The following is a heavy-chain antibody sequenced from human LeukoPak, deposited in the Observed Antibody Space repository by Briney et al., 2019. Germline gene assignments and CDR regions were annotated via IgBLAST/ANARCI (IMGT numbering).Heavy chain of an antibody. CDR2: IHYSGNT. D-gene: IGHD1-14*01. V-gene: IGHV4-59*01. CDR3: ASVSTGRFDP. Sequence: SETLSLTCTVSGDSISNYYWSWIRQPPGKGLEWIAYIHYSGNTNYNPSLKSRVTLSFDTSKKQLSLKIIYVTAADTAVYYCASVSTGRFDPWGQGTLVTVSS. CDR1: GDSISNYY. J-gene: IGHJ5*02.